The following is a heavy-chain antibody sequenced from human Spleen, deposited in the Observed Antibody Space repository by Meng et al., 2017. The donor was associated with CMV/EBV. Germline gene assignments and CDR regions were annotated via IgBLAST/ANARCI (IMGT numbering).Heavy chain of an antibody. D-gene: IGHD4-11*01. CDR3: ARDTGATVTTWFLRESHYYYYGMDV. CDR2: ISWDGGST. J-gene: IGHJ6*02. V-gene: IGHV3-9*01. Sequence: SLKISCAASGFTFDDYAMHWVRQTPGKGLEWVSGISWDGGSTYYADSVKGRFTISRDNAKNSLYLQMNSLRAEDTAVYYCARDTGATVTTWFLRESHYYYYGMDVWGQGTTVTVSS. CDR1: GFTFDDYA.